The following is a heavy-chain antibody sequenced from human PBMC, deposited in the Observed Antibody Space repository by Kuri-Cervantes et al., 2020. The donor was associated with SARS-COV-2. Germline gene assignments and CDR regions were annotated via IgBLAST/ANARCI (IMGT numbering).Heavy chain of an antibody. D-gene: IGHD3-10*01. Sequence: ASVKVSCKASGYTFNTYGISWVRQAPGRGLEWMGSINTYNGNTKYAQSIQGRVTMTTDTYTNTAFKELRSLRSDDTAVYFCASSLLWFGEWGFFDIWGQGTMVTVSS. CDR1: GYTFNTYG. CDR2: INTYNGNT. J-gene: IGHJ3*02. V-gene: IGHV1-18*04. CDR3: ASSLLWFGEWGFFDI.